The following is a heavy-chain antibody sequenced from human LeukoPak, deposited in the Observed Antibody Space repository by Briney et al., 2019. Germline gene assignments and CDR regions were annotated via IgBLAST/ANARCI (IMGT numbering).Heavy chain of an antibody. CDR3: ARAAMGGSGSYRVPY. D-gene: IGHD3-10*01. V-gene: IGHV1-2*02. CDR2: INPNSGGT. Sequence: ASVKVSCKASGYTFTGYYMHTVRQAPGPGLEWMGWINPNSGGTNYAQKFQGRVTMTRDASISTAYMELSRLRSDDTAVYYCARAAMGGSGSYRVPYWGQGTLVTVSS. CDR1: GYTFTGYY. J-gene: IGHJ4*02.